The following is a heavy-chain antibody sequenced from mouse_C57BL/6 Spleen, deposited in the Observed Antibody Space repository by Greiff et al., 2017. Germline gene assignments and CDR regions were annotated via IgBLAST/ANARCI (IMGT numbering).Heavy chain of an antibody. Sequence: EVKLVESGGGLVKPGGSLKLSCAASGFTFSSYAMSWVRQTPEKRLEWVATISDGGSYTYYPDNVKGRFTISRDNAKNNLYLQMSHLKSEDTAMYYCARDRYYYGSSYGYAMDYWGQGTSVTVSS. J-gene: IGHJ4*01. V-gene: IGHV5-4*01. CDR3: ARDRYYYGSSYGYAMDY. CDR1: GFTFSSYA. D-gene: IGHD1-1*01. CDR2: ISDGGSYT.